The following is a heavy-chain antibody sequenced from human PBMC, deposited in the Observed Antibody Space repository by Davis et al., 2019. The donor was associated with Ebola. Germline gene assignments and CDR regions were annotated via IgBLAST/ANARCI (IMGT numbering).Heavy chain of an antibody. Sequence: SKTLSLTCTVSGGSISSYYWSWIRQPPGKGLEWIGYIYYSGSTNYNPSLKSRVTISVDTSKNQFSLKLSSVTAADTAVYYCARSPIYYYYGMDVWGQGTTVTVSS. CDR1: GGSISSYY. CDR3: ARSPIYYYYGMDV. J-gene: IGHJ6*02. CDR2: IYYSGST. V-gene: IGHV4-59*01.